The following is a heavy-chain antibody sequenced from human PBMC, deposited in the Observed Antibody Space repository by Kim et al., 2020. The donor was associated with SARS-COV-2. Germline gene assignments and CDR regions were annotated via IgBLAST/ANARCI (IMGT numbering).Heavy chain of an antibody. CDR1: GFTFGDYA. CDR3: GKERASNSGLDD. V-gene: IGHV3-9*01. J-gene: IGHJ6*02. D-gene: IGHD6-25*01. CDR2: ISRNSGSI. Sequence: GGSLRLSCAASGFTFGDYAMHWVRQAPGKGLEWFAGISRNSGSIGNADPVKGRSTISRDNAKNSPYLQMNIMSAETTALYYSGKERASNSGLDDWGHGST.